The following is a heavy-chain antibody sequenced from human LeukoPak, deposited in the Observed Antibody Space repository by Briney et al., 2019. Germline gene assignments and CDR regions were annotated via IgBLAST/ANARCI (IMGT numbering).Heavy chain of an antibody. D-gene: IGHD4-17*01. CDR1: GFTFSSYD. Sequence: TGGSLRLSCAASGFTFSSYDMHWVRQATGKGLEWVSAIGTAGDTYYPGSVKGRFTISRENAKNSLYLQMNSPRAGDTAVYYCARGETTLSGNGGSIDYRGQGTLVTVSS. CDR3: ARGETTLSGNGGSIDY. J-gene: IGHJ4*02. V-gene: IGHV3-13*01. CDR2: IGTAGDT.